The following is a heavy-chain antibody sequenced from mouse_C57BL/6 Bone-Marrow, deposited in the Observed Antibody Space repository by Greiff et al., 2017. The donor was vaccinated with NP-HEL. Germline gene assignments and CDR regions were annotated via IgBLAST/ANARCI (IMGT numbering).Heavy chain of an antibody. V-gene: IGHV5-17*01. CDR2: ISSGSSTI. J-gene: IGHJ3*01. Sequence: EVKLMESGGGLVKPGGSLKLSCAASGFTFSDYGMHWVRQAPEKGLEWVAYISSGSSTIYYADTVKGRFTISRDNAKNTLFLQMTSLRSEDTAMYYCARALRLRRAWFAYWGQGTLVTVSA. D-gene: IGHD3-2*02. CDR1: GFTFSDYG. CDR3: ARALRLRRAWFAY.